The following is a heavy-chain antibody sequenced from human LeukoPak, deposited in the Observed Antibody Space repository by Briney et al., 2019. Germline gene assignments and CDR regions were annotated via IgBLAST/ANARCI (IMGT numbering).Heavy chain of an antibody. CDR3: ARRIYYYDSSGFQSLDP. V-gene: IGHV4-34*01. J-gene: IGHJ5*02. Sequence: SETLSLTCAVYGGSFSGCYWSWIRQPPGKGLEWIGEINHSGSTNYNPSLKSRVTISVDTSKNQFSLKLSSVTAADTAVYYCARRIYYYDSSGFQSLDPWGQGTLVTVSS. CDR2: INHSGST. D-gene: IGHD3-22*01. CDR1: GGSFSGCY.